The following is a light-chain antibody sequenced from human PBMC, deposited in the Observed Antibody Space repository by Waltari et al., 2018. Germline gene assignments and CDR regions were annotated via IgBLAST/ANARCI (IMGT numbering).Light chain of an antibody. V-gene: IGLV2-14*01. CDR2: DVS. CDR3: SSQSSNDVVL. J-gene: IGLJ2*01. CDR1: SNDAGAYNS. Sequence: QSALTHPASVSGSPGQSVTIFCAGTSNDAGAYNSVSWYQEHPGQAPRVIIFDVSDRPSGVSDRFSGSKSGNTASLTISGLQAEDEADYYCSSQSSNDVVLFGGGTKLTVL.